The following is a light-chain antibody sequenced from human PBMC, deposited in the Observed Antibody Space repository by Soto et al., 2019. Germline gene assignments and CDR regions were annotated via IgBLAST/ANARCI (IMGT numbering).Light chain of an antibody. CDR1: SPDVGDFTY. CDR2: DVT. J-gene: IGLJ2*01. V-gene: IGLV2-14*03. CDR3: SSYSSSTTHVV. Sequence: QSVLTQPASVSGSPGRSVTISSTGTSPDVGDFTYVSWSQHLPGRAPKPIIYDVTNRPSGISYRFSASKSGRTASLTISGLQAEDEADYYCSSYSSSTTHVVFGGGTKLTVL.